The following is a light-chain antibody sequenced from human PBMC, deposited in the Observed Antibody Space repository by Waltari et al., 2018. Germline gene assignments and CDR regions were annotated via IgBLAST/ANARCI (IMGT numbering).Light chain of an antibody. J-gene: IGLJ3*02. CDR1: ALPKQS. CDR2: KDN. Sequence: SYELTQPPSVSVSPGQTARITCSGDALPKQSVHWYQQKPGQAHQVLIYKDNGRPPGIPDRFSGSSSGTTVTWTSSEVQAEDEADYYCKSADTTSVMFGGGTKVTVL. CDR3: KSADTTSVM. V-gene: IGLV3-25*03.